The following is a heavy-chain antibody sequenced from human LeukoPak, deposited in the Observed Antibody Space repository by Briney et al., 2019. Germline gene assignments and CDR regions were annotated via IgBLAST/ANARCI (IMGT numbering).Heavy chain of an antibody. D-gene: IGHD6-19*01. Sequence: PGGSLRLSCAASGFTFSSYWMHWVRQAPGKGLVWVSRISSDGTSTSYADSVKGRFTISRDNAENTLYLQMNSLRAEDTAAYYCASRVQSGWSFDYWGQGNLVTVSS. J-gene: IGHJ4*02. CDR1: GFTFSSYW. CDR3: ASRVQSGWSFDY. CDR2: ISSDGTST. V-gene: IGHV3-74*01.